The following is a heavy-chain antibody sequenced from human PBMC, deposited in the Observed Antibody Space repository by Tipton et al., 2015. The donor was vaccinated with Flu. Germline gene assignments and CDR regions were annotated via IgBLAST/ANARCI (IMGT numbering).Heavy chain of an antibody. D-gene: IGHD4-11*01. CDR2: IFHSGNS. CDR3: ARRDYSNYVSEPKNWFDP. V-gene: IGHV4-39*01. J-gene: IGHJ5*02. Sequence: TLSLTCNVSGGSISSSSDYWGWIRQPPGKGLEWIGNIFHSGNSNHNPSLKSRVTISVDTSKNQFSLKLSSVTASDTAVYYCARRDYSNYVSEPKNWFDPWGQGALVTVSS. CDR1: GGSISSSSDY.